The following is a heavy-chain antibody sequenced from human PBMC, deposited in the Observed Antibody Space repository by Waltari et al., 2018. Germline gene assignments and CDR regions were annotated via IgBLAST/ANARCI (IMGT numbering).Heavy chain of an antibody. CDR3: ARQTTDAFDI. CDR2: IYYSGST. Sequence: QLQLQESGPGLVKPSATRSLTCTVSGCSISSSSYYWGWIRQPPGKGLEWIGSIYYSGSTYYNPSLKSRVTISVDTSKNQFSLKLSSVTAADTAVYYCARQTTDAFDIWGQGTMVTVSS. D-gene: IGHD4-17*01. J-gene: IGHJ3*02. V-gene: IGHV4-39*01. CDR1: GCSISSSSYY.